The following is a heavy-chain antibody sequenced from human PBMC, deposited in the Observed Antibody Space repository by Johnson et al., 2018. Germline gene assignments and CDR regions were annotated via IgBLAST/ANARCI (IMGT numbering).Heavy chain of an antibody. CDR1: GYSFTSYW. V-gene: IGHV5-51*01. CDR3: ARSYGISWYRFVGVHAFDI. J-gene: IGHJ3*02. CDR2: IYPGDSDT. Sequence: VELVQSGAEVKKPGESLKISCKGSGYSFTSYWIGWVRQMPGKGLEWMGIIYPGDSDTRYSPSFQGQVTISADKSIRTAYLQLRSLKASDTAMYYCARSYGISWYRFVGVHAFDIWGQGTMVTVSS. D-gene: IGHD6-13*01.